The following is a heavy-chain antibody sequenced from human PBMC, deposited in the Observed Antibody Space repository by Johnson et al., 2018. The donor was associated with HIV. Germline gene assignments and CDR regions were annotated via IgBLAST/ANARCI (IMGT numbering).Heavy chain of an antibody. Sequence: VLLVESGGGVVRPGGSVRLSCAVSGFTFTDAWMSWVRQAPGKGLEWVGRIQRKTDGGTTDYAAPVKGRFSISRDDSKNTVYLQMNSLKTEDTAVYFCTIDPIFLGYWYHSSPWGQGTMVTVSS. D-gene: IGHD3-22*01. CDR2: IQRKTDGGTT. CDR3: TIDPIFLGYWYHSSP. V-gene: IGHV3-15*01. CDR1: GFTFTDAW. J-gene: IGHJ3*01.